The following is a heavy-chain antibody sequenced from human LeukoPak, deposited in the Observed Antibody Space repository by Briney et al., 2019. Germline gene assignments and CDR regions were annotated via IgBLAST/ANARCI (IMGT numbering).Heavy chain of an antibody. CDR2: INHSGGT. CDR1: GGSFSGYY. V-gene: IGHV4-34*01. Sequence: PSETLSLTCAVYGGSFSGYYWSWIRQPPGKGLEWIGEINHSGGTNYNPSLKSRVTISVDTSKNQFSLKLSSVTAADTAVYYCAKSGFLEWLSQRNYYYGMDVWGQGTTVTVSS. CDR3: AKSGFLEWLSQRNYYYGMDV. D-gene: IGHD3-3*01. J-gene: IGHJ6*02.